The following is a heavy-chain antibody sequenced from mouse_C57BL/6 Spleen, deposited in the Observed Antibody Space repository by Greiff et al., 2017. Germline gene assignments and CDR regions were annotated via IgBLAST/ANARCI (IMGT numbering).Heavy chain of an antibody. CDR3: ARIEDFYAMDY. CDR2: ISDGGSYT. Sequence: EVKLVESGGGLVKPGGSLKLSCAASGFTFSSYAMSWVRQTPEKRLEWVATISDGGSYTYYPDNVKGRFTISRDNAKNNLYLQMSHLKSEDTAMYYCARIEDFYAMDYWGQGTSVTVSS. CDR1: GFTFSSYA. V-gene: IGHV5-4*03. J-gene: IGHJ4*01.